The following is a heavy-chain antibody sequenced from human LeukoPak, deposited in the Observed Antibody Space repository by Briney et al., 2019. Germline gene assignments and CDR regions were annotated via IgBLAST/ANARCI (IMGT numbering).Heavy chain of an antibody. D-gene: IGHD6-6*01. J-gene: IGHJ5*02. CDR3: ARDETGQLVPWFDP. CDR1: VGTFSSYA. CDR2: IIPIFGTA. Sequence: GASVKVSCKASVGTFSSYAISWVRQAPGQGLEWMGRIIPIFGTANYAQKFQGRVTITADKSTSTAYMELSSLRSEDTAVYYCARDETGQLVPWFDPWGQGTLVTVPS. V-gene: IGHV1-69*06.